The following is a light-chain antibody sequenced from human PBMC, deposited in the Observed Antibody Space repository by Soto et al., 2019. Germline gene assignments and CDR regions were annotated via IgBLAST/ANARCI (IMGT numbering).Light chain of an antibody. CDR3: MQLLQTPPT. CDR2: LGS. CDR1: QSLLHSNGNSY. Sequence: DIVMTQSPLSLPVTPGEPASISCRSSQSLLHSNGNSYLDWYLQKPGQSPQLLNYLGSHRASGVPDRFSGSGSGTDFTLKISRVEAEDVGVYYCMQLLQTPPTFGGGTKVEIK. V-gene: IGKV2-28*01. J-gene: IGKJ4*01.